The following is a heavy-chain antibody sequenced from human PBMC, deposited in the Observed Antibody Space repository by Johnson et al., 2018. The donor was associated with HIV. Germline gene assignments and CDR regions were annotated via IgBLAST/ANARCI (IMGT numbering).Heavy chain of an antibody. CDR2: ISSNGGGT. J-gene: IGHJ3*02. CDR1: RFTFSSYA. Sequence: VQLVESGGGLVQPGGSLRLSCAASRFTFSSYAMHWVRQAPGRGLEYVSAISSNGGGTYYADSVKGRFTISRDNSKILLYLQMGSLRAEDMAVCYWARDTKSGSYLEGTGAFDIWGQGTMVTVSS. D-gene: IGHD3-10*01. V-gene: IGHV3-64*07. CDR3: ARDTKSGSYLEGTGAFDI.